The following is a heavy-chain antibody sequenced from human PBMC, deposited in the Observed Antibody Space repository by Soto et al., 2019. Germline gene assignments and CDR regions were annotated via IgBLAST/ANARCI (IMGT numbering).Heavy chain of an antibody. CDR1: GFTFSTYA. J-gene: IGHJ1*01. V-gene: IGHV3-23*01. Sequence: EVQLLESGGGLVQPGGSLRLSCAASGFTFSTYAMSWVRQAPGKGLEWVSAIRAGGSTYYADSVKGRFTISRDNSKNTLYLQMNSLRADDTAAYYCAKGRDAPEYFQHWGQGTLVTVSS. CDR2: IRAGGST. D-gene: IGHD2-21*02. CDR3: AKGRDAPEYFQH.